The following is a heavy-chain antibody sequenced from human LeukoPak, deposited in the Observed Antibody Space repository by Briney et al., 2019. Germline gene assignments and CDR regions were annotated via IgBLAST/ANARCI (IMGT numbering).Heavy chain of an antibody. CDR3: AKAGTYMVRGVIMDY. V-gene: IGHV3-23*01. Sequence: PGGSLRLSCAASGFTFSSYAMSWVRQAPGKGLEWVSAISGSGVSTYYADSVKGRFTISRDNSKNTLYLQMNSLRAEDTAVYYCAKAGTYMVRGVIMDYWGQGTLVTVSS. D-gene: IGHD3-10*01. J-gene: IGHJ4*02. CDR1: GFTFSSYA. CDR2: ISGSGVST.